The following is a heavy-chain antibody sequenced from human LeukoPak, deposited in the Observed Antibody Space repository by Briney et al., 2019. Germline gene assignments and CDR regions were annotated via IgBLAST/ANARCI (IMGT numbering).Heavy chain of an antibody. CDR1: GYSFTSYW. J-gene: IGHJ4*02. V-gene: IGHV5-51*01. CDR3: ARGAAASRYYFDY. D-gene: IGHD2-2*01. Sequence: GESLQISCKGSGYSFTSYWIGWVRQMPGKGLEWMGIIYPGDSDTRYSPSFQGQVTISADKSISTAYLQWSSLKASDTAMYYCARGAAASRYYFDYWGQGTLVTVSS. CDR2: IYPGDSDT.